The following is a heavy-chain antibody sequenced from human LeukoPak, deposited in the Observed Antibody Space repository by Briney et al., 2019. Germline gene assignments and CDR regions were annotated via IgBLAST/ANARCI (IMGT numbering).Heavy chain of an antibody. CDR1: GGSINSHY. Sequence: SGTLSLTCSVSGGSINSHYWSWIRQSPGKGLEWIGYISYSGSTDYNPSLKSRVTMTIDTSSNQFSLRLTSVTAADTAVYYCAREESMVRGVSWFDPWGQGTLVTVSP. CDR2: ISYSGST. V-gene: IGHV4-59*11. D-gene: IGHD3-10*01. J-gene: IGHJ5*02. CDR3: AREESMVRGVSWFDP.